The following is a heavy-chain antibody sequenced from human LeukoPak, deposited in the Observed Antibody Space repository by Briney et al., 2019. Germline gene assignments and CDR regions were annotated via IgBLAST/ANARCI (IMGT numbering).Heavy chain of an antibody. J-gene: IGHJ6*03. CDR2: IIPIFGTA. V-gene: IGHV1-69*05. CDR1: GGTFSSYA. CDR3: ARSFGVVISKIPPSYYYYYMDV. Sequence: SVKVSCKASGGTFSSYAISWERQAPGQGLEWMGGIIPIFGTANYAKKFQGRVTTTTDESTSTAYMELSSLRSEDTAAYYCARSFGVVISKIPPSYYYYYMDVWGKGTTVTVSS. D-gene: IGHD3-3*01.